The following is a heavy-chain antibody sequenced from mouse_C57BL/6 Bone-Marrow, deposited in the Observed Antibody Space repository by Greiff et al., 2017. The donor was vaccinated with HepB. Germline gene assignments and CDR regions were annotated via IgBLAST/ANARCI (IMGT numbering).Heavy chain of an antibody. J-gene: IGHJ1*03. CDR2: INYDGSST. D-gene: IGHD1-1*01. Sequence: EVMLVESEGGLVQPGSSMKLSCTASGFTFSDYYMAWVRQVSEKGLEWVANINYDGSSTYYLDYLKSRFIISRDNAKNILYLQMSSLKYEGTATYYCARGRLRWYFDVWGTGTTVTVSS. V-gene: IGHV5-16*01. CDR1: GFTFSDYY. CDR3: ARGRLRWYFDV.